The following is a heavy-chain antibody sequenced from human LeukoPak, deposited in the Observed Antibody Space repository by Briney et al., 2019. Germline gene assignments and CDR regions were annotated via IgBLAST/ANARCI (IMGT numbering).Heavy chain of an antibody. CDR2: IYSGGST. D-gene: IGHD3-3*01. J-gene: IGHJ4*02. CDR1: GFTVSSNY. V-gene: IGHV3-66*02. Sequence: GGSLRLSCAASGFTVSSNYMSWVRQAPGKGLEWVSVIYSGGSTYYADSVKGRFTISRDNSKNTLYLQMNSLRAEDTAVYYCARLEWLLYFYFDYWGQETLVTVSS. CDR3: ARLEWLLYFYFDY.